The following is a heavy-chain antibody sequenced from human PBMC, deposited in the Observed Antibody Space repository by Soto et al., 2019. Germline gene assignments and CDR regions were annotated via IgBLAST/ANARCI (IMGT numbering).Heavy chain of an antibody. CDR2: INSDGSVS. V-gene: IGHV3-74*01. J-gene: IGHJ6*03. D-gene: IGHD2-15*01. Sequence: EVQLVESGGGLVQPGGSLRLSCVASGFTFSHYWMYWVRQAPGKGLVWVSRINSDGSVSSYADSVKGRLTISRDNVKNTLYLQMNSLIAEDTAVYYCARGDCVGGTCYSLAGSFYYYMDVWGTGTTVTVFS. CDR1: GFTFSHYW. CDR3: ARGDCVGGTCYSLAGSFYYYMDV.